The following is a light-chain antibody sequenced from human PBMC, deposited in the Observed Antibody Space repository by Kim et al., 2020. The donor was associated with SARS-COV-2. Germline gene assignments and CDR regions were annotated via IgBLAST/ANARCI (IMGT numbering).Light chain of an antibody. V-gene: IGKV4-1*01. CDR1: QSVLYSSNNKNY. CDR3: QQHYSTPYT. J-gene: IGKJ2*01. CDR2: WAS. Sequence: DIVMTQSPDSLAVSPGERATINCKSSQSVLYSSNNKNYLAWYQQKPGQPPKLLIYWASTRESGVPDRFSGSGSGTDFTLTISSLQAEDVAVYYCQQHYSTPYTFGQGTKLEI.